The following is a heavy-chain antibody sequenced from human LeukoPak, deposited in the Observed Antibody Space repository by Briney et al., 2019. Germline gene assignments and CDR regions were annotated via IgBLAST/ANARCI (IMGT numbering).Heavy chain of an antibody. CDR1: GGSISSGGYS. CDR3: ARVYYDFWSGYSLYFDY. Sequence: PSQTLSLTCAVSGGSISSGGYSWSWIRQPPGKGLEWIGEINHSGSTNYNPSLKSRVTISVDTSKNQFSLKLSSVTAADTAVYYCARVYYDFWSGYSLYFDYWGQGTLVTVSS. V-gene: IGHV4-30-2*01. J-gene: IGHJ4*02. CDR2: INHSGST. D-gene: IGHD3-3*01.